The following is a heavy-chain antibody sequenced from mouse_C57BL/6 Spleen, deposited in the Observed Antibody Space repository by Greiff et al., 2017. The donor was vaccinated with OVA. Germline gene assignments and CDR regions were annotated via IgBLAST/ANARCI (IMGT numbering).Heavy chain of an antibody. CDR2: IDPNSGGT. CDR3: ARWTVVAPYFDY. CDR1: GYTFTSYW. Sequence: VQLQQPGAELVKPGASVTLSCKASGYTFTSYWMHWVKQTPGRGLEWLGRIDPNSGGTTYNEKFKSKATLTVDKPSSTAYMQLSSLTSEDSAVYYCARWTVVAPYFDYWGQGTTLTVSA. J-gene: IGHJ2*01. D-gene: IGHD1-1*01. V-gene: IGHV1-72*01.